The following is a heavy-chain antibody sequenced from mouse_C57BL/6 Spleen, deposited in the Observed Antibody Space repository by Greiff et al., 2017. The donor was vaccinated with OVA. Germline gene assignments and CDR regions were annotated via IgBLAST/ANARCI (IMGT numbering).Heavy chain of an antibody. Sequence: EVQLQESGGGLVKPGGSLKLSCAASGFTFSDYGMHWVRQAPEKGLEWVAYISSGSSTIYYADTVKGRFTISRDNAKNTLFLQMTSLRSEDTAMYYCARGRVWSFYAMDYWGQGTSVTVSS. V-gene: IGHV5-17*01. J-gene: IGHJ4*01. D-gene: IGHD2-10*02. CDR1: GFTFSDYG. CDR3: ARGRVWSFYAMDY. CDR2: ISSGSSTI.